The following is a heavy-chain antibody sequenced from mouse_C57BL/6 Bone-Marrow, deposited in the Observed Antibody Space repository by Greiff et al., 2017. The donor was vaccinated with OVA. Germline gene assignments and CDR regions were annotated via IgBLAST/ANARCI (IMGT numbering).Heavy chain of an antibody. Sequence: QVQLKQPGAELVKPGASVKLSCKASGYTFTSYWMHWVKQRPGRGLEWIGRIDPNSGGTKYNEKFKSKATLTVDKPSSTAYMQLSSLTSEDSAVYYCARSGPDWFAYWGQGTLVTVSA. J-gene: IGHJ3*01. CDR1: GYTFTSYW. D-gene: IGHD3-1*01. CDR3: ARSGPDWFAY. CDR2: IDPNSGGT. V-gene: IGHV1-72*01.